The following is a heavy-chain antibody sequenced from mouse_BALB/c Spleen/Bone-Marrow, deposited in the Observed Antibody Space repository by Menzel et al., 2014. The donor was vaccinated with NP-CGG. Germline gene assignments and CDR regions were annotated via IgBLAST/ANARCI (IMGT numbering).Heavy chain of an antibody. V-gene: IGHV1-14*01. CDR3: ASHDGYYVGWYFDV. D-gene: IGHD2-3*01. CDR2: IIPYNDGT. Sequence: SGPELVKPGTSVKMSCKASGYTFTSYVMHWVKQKPGQGLEWIGYIIPYNDGTKYNEKFKGKATLTSDKSSSTAYMELSSLTSEDSAVYYCASHDGYYVGWYFDVWGAGTTVTVSS. CDR1: GYTFTSYV. J-gene: IGHJ1*01.